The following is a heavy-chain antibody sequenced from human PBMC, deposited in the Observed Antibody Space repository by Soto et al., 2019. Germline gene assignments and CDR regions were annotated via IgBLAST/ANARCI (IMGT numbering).Heavy chain of an antibody. CDR3: ARGMPTVTTFDY. CDR2: IYHSGST. J-gene: IGHJ4*02. CDR1: GGSISSGGYS. D-gene: IGHD4-17*01. V-gene: IGHV4-30-2*01. Sequence: QLQLQESGSGLVKPSQTLSLTCAVSGGSISSGGYSCNWIRQPPGKGLEWIGYIYHSGSTYYNPSLKSRVTMSVDRSKNQFSLKLTSVTAADTAVYYCARGMPTVTTFDYWGQGTLVTVSS.